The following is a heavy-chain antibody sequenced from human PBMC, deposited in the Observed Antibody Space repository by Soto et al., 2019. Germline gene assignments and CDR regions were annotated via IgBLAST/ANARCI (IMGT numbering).Heavy chain of an antibody. V-gene: IGHV1-69*13. D-gene: IGHD5-18*01. CDR2: IIPIFGTA. Sequence: SVKVSCKASGGTFSSYAISWVRQAPGQGLEWMGGIIPIFGTANYAQKFQGRVTITADESTSTAYMELSSLRSEDTAVYYCAFGYSYGPRQYYFDYWGQGTLVTVSS. CDR3: AFGYSYGPRQYYFDY. J-gene: IGHJ4*02. CDR1: GGTFSSYA.